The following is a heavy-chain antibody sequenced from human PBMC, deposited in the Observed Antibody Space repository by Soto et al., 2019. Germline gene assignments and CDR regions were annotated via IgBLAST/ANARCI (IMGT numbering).Heavy chain of an antibody. V-gene: IGHV4-59*01. D-gene: IGHD1-26*01. CDR3: AREGAGRGDFDY. CDR1: GGSISSYY. J-gene: IGHJ4*02. CDR2: IYYSGST. Sequence: SETLSLTCTVSGGSISSYYWSWIRQPPGKGLEWIGYIYYSGSTNYNPSLKSRVTISVDTSKNQFSLKLSSVTAADTAVYYCAREGAGRGDFDYWGQGTLVTVSS.